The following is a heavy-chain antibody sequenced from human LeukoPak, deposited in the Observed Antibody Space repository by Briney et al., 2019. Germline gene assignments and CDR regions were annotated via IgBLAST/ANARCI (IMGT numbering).Heavy chain of an antibody. CDR2: INDESSDI. D-gene: IGHD2-2*01. Sequence: GGSLRLSCAASGFTFSLYAMSWVRQAPGKGLEWVSYINDESSDIHYAASVRGRFTISRDDARQTLYPQLSSLRVEDTAVYYCARDTFQPGLIDSWGQGTLVTVSS. J-gene: IGHJ4*02. CDR3: ARDTFQPGLIDS. CDR1: GFTFSLYA. V-gene: IGHV3-21*05.